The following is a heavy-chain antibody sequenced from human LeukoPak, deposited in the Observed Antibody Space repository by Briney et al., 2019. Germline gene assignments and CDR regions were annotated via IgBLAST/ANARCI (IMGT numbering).Heavy chain of an antibody. Sequence: SETLSLTCTVSGGSISSYYWSWIRQPPGKGLEWIGYIYYSGSTNYNPSLKSRVTISVDTSKNQFSLKLSSVTAADTAVYYCARGIDDYSNYFDYWGQGTLVAVSS. D-gene: IGHD4-11*01. CDR3: ARGIDDYSNYFDY. J-gene: IGHJ4*02. CDR1: GGSISSYY. CDR2: IYYSGST. V-gene: IGHV4-59*08.